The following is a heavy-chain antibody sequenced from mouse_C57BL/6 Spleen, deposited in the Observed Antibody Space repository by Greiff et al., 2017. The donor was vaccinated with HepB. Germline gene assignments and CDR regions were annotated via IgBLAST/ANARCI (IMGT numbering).Heavy chain of an antibody. CDR2: ISDGGSYT. Sequence: EVQLVESGGGLVKPGGSLKLSCAASGFTFSSYAMSWVRQTPEKRLEWVATISDGGSYTYYPDNVKGRFTISRDNAKYNLYLQMSHLKSEDTAMYYCARDPGTAQATGYWGQGTLVTVSA. CDR1: GFTFSSYA. J-gene: IGHJ3*01. V-gene: IGHV5-4*01. CDR3: ARDPGTAQATGY. D-gene: IGHD3-2*02.